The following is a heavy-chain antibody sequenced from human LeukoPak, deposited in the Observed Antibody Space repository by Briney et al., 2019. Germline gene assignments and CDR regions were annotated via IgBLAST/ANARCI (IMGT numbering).Heavy chain of an antibody. J-gene: IGHJ4*02. D-gene: IGHD7-27*01. V-gene: IGHV4-39*07. Sequence: SETLSLTCTVSGGSISSSSYYWGWIRQPPGKGLEWFGSIYYSGSTYYNPSLKSRVTISVDTSKNQFSLKLSSVTAADTAVYFCARGFRGDNFDYWGQGTLVTVSS. CDR2: IYYSGST. CDR1: GGSISSSSYY. CDR3: ARGFRGDNFDY.